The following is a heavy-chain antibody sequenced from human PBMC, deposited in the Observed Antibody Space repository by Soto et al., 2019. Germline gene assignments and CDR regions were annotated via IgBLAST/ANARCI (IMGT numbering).Heavy chain of an antibody. J-gene: IGHJ4*02. Sequence: PSETLSLTCTVSGGSISSYYWSWIRQPPGKGLEWIGYIYYSGSTNYNPSLKSRVTISVDTSKNQFSLKLSSVTAADTAVYYCARDVGTVTTNFDYWGKGALVTVSS. CDR3: ARDVGTVTTNFDY. CDR1: GGSISSYY. CDR2: IYYSGST. D-gene: IGHD4-17*01. V-gene: IGHV4-59*01.